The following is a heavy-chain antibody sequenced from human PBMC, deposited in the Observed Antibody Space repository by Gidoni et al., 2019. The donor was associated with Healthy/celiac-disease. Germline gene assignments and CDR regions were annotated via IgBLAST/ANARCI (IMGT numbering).Heavy chain of an antibody. CDR1: GFSFSSDA. V-gene: IGHV3-23*01. J-gene: IGHJ4*02. CDR3: AKGGNCFDY. D-gene: IGHD3-16*01. CDR2: ISGSGGST. Sequence: EVQLLESGGGLVQPGGSLRLPCAASGFSFSSDAMSWVRQAPGKWLEWVSAISGSGGSTYYEDSVKGRFTISRENSKNTLYLQMNSLGAEDTAVYYCAKGGNCFDYWGQGTLVTVSS.